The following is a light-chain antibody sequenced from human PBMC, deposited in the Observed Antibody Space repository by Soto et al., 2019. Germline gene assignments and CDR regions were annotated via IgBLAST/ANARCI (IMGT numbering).Light chain of an antibody. J-gene: IGKJ1*01. V-gene: IGKV3-20*01. CDR1: QSVGSSY. CDR3: QQYGGSPGT. Sequence: ESVLTQSPGTLSLSRGERATLSCRASQSVGSSYLAWYQQKPGQAPRLLIFGASSMAAGIPDRFSGSGSGTDFNLTISRLEPEDFAVYYCQQYGGSPGTFGQGTKVESK. CDR2: GAS.